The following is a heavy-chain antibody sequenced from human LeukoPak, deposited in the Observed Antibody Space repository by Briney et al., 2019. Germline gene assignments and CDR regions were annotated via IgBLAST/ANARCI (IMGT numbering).Heavy chain of an antibody. D-gene: IGHD3-3*01. CDR2: IIPILGIA. J-gene: IGHJ6*02. CDR1: GGTFSSYA. CDR3: ARTAPSYYDFWSGYIGMDV. Sequence: SVKVSCKASGGTFSSYAISWVRQAPGQGLEWMGRIIPILGIANYAQKFQGRVTITADKSTSTAYMELSSLRSEDTAVYYCARTAPSYYDFWSGYIGMDVWGQGTTVTVSS. V-gene: IGHV1-69*04.